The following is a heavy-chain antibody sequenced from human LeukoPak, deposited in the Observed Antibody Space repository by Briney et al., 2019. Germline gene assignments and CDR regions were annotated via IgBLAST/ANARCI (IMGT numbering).Heavy chain of an antibody. V-gene: IGHV4-39*07. Sequence: SETLSLTCTVSGGSISSYYWGWIRQPPGKGLEWIGSIYYSGSTYYNPSLKSRVTISVDTSKNQFSLKLSSVTAADTAVYYCARQRDSSGYYYYYYMDVWGKGTTVTVSS. CDR3: ARQRDSSGYYYYYYMDV. J-gene: IGHJ6*03. CDR1: GGSISSYY. CDR2: IYYSGST. D-gene: IGHD6-19*01.